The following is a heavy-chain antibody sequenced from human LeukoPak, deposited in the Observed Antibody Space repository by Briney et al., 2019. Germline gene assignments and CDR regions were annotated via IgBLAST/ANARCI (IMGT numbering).Heavy chain of an antibody. CDR3: AKARGYGSGSPSIYYFDY. J-gene: IGHJ4*02. Sequence: GGSLRLSCAASGFTFSSNAMSEFGQAPGKGREGVSAIIGSGGSTYYADSVKGRFTISRDNSKNTLYLQMNSLRTEDTAVYYCAKARGYGSGSPSIYYFDYWGQGTLVTVSS. V-gene: IGHV3-23*01. D-gene: IGHD3-10*01. CDR2: IIGSGGST. CDR1: GFTFSSNA.